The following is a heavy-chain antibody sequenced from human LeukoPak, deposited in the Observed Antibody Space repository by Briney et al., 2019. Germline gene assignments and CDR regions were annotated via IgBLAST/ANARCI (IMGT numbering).Heavy chain of an antibody. V-gene: IGHV3-74*01. Sequence: GGSLRLSCAASGFTFSSYWMHWVRQAPGKGLVWVSRIDEYGKTINYADSVKGRFTISRNNAGNTLYLQMNSLRAEDTGVYYCAADLSGRQDYWGQGTLVTVSS. J-gene: IGHJ4*02. D-gene: IGHD5-12*01. CDR2: IDEYGKTI. CDR3: AADLSGRQDY. CDR1: GFTFSSYW.